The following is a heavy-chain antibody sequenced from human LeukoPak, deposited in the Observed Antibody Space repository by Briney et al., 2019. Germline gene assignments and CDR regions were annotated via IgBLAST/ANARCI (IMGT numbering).Heavy chain of an antibody. CDR1: GGSFNGYH. Sequence: SETLSLTCAVFGGSFNGYHWSWIRQAPGKGLEWIGEMYQSGNSNYNLSLKSRVTMSVDTSKNQFSLKLSSVTAADTAVYYCARGPRGYTDYWGQGTLVTVSS. CDR2: MYQSGNS. D-gene: IGHD5-12*01. CDR3: ARGPRGYTDY. V-gene: IGHV4-34*01. J-gene: IGHJ4*02.